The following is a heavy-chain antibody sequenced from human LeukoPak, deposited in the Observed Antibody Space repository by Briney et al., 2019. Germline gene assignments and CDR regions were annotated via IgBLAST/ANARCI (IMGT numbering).Heavy chain of an antibody. CDR2: IYYSGST. D-gene: IGHD6-19*01. V-gene: IGHV4-39*01. CDR3: AKIAVAGTRFDY. Sequence: PSETLSLTCTVSGGSISSSSYYWGWIRQPPGKGLEWIGSIYYSGSTCYNPSLKSRVTISVDTSKNQFSLKLSSVTAADTAVYYCAKIAVAGTRFDYWGQGTLVTVSS. CDR1: GGSISSSSYY. J-gene: IGHJ4*02.